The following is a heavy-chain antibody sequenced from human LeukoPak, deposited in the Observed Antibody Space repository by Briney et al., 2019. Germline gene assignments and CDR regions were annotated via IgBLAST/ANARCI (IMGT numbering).Heavy chain of an antibody. J-gene: IGHJ4*02. D-gene: IGHD3-16*01. CDR1: GGSISSYS. V-gene: IGHV4-59*08. CDR3: ARWLESYEGTRFEY. Sequence: SETLSLTCTVSGGSISSYSWSWIRQPPGKGLEWIGYIYYSGSTIYNPSLKSRVTLSVDTSKNQFSLKLTSVAAADTAVYYCARWLESYEGTRFEYWGQGALVTVSS. CDR2: IYYSGST.